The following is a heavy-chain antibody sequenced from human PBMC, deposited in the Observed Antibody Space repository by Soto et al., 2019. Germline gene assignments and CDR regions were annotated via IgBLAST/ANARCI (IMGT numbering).Heavy chain of an antibody. CDR1: GFTFSSYA. CDR3: ARENAQSDVFDI. Sequence: QVQLVESGGGVVQPGRSLRLSCAASGFTFSSYAMHWVRQAPGKGLEWVAVISYDGSNKYYADSVKGRFTISRDNSKNTLYLQMNSLRAEDTAVYYCARENAQSDVFDIWGQGTMVTVSS. CDR2: ISYDGSNK. V-gene: IGHV3-30-3*01. J-gene: IGHJ3*02.